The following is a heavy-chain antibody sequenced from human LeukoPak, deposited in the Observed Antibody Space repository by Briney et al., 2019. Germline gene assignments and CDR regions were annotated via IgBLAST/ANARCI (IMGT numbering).Heavy chain of an antibody. CDR3: ARRSLDTAMVSDAFDI. CDR1: GYTFTSYG. CDR2: INAGNGNT. Sequence: GASVKVSCKASGYTFTSYGISWVRQAPGQRLEWMGWINAGNGNTKYSQKFQGRVTITRDTSASTAYMELSSLRSEDTAVYYCARRSLDTAMVSDAFDIWGQGTMVTVSS. V-gene: IGHV1-3*01. J-gene: IGHJ3*02. D-gene: IGHD5-18*01.